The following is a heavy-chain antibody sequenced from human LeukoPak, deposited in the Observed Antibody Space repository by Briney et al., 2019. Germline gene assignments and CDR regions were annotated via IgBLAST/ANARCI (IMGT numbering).Heavy chain of an antibody. CDR2: ISSTGGSI. CDR1: GFTFRNIL. J-gene: IGHJ6*02. CDR3: AKEIGEPASACDYYCGMDV. V-gene: IGHV3-48*04. D-gene: IGHD1-26*01. Sequence: GGSLRLSCAASGFTFRNILMNWDRQAPGKGLEWVSYISSTGGSIYYADYVKGRFTVSRANAKNSLYLQMNSLRAEDTALYYCAKEIGEPASACDYYCGMDVWGQGTTVTVSS.